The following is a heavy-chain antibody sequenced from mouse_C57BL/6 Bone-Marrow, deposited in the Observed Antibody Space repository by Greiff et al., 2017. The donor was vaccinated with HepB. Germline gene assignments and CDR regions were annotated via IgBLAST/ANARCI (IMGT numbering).Heavy chain of an antibody. Sequence: VQLQQPGAELVMPGASVKLSCKASGYTFTSYWMHWVKQRPGQGLEWIGEIDPSDSYTNYNQKFKGKSTLTVDKSSSTAYMQLSSLTSEDSAVYYGASAVGSSYLFDYWGQGTTLTVSS. J-gene: IGHJ2*01. CDR1: GYTFTSYW. CDR2: IDPSDSYT. D-gene: IGHD1-1*01. CDR3: ASAVGSSYLFDY. V-gene: IGHV1-69*01.